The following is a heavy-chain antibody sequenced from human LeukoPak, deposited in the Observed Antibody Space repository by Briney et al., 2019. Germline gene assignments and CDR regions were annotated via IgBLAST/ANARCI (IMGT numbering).Heavy chain of an antibody. CDR1: GGSISSGDYY. CDR3: ARHRILAAAVFDY. Sequence: PSETLSLTCTVSGGSISSGDYYWSWIRQPPGKGLEWIGYIYYSGSTYYNPSLKSRVTISVDTSKNQFSLKLSSVTAADTAVYYCARHRILAAAVFDYWGQGTLVTVSS. D-gene: IGHD6-13*01. V-gene: IGHV4-30-4*08. J-gene: IGHJ4*02. CDR2: IYYSGST.